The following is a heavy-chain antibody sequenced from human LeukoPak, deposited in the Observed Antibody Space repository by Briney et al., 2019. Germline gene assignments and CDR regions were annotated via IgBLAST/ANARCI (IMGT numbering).Heavy chain of an antibody. J-gene: IGHJ4*02. V-gene: IGHV4-61*08. D-gene: IGHD3-22*01. Sequence: PSETLSLTCAVSGGSISSGGYSWSWIRQPPGKGLEWIGYIYYSGSTNYNPSLKSRVTISVDTSKNQFSLKLSSVTAADTAVYYCARASYYYDSSGYYQTFDYWGQGTLVTVSS. CDR1: GGSISSGGYS. CDR3: ARASYYYDSSGYYQTFDY. CDR2: IYYSGST.